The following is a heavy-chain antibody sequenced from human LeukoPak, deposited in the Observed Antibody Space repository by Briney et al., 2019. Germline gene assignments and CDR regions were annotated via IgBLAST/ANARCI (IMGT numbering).Heavy chain of an antibody. CDR1: GYTFTGYY. CDR3: ARVGYCTNGLCYPGFAP. Sequence: GASVKVSCKASGYTFTGYYMHWVRQAPGQGLEWMGWINPNSGGTNYAQEFQGRVTMTRDTSISTAYMELSRLRSDDTAVYYCARVGYCTNGLCYPGFAPGGREPLVPVPS. J-gene: IGHJ5*02. CDR2: INPNSGGT. D-gene: IGHD2-8*01. V-gene: IGHV1-2*02.